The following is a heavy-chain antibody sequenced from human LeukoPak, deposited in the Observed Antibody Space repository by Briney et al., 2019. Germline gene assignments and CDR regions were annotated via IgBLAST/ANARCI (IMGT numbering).Heavy chain of an antibody. V-gene: IGHV4-34*01. Sequence: PSETLSLTCAVYGGSFSGYYWSWIRQPPGKGLEWIGEINDSGSTNYNPSLKRRITISVDTPKIHFSLKQSSVTDADAAVYYCASQGYYYGMDVWGQGTTVTVSS. CDR2: INDSGST. CDR3: ASQGYYYGMDV. J-gene: IGHJ6*02. CDR1: GGSFSGYY.